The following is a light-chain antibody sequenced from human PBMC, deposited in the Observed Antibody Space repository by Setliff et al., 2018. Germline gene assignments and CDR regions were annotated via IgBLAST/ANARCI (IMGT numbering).Light chain of an antibody. CDR1: GGLVGGYNY. J-gene: IGLJ1*01. Sequence: QSALTQPPSASGPPGQSVTISCTGTGGLVGGYNYVSWYQQHPGKAPKLMIYEVSKRPSGVPDRFSGSKSGNTASLTISGLQPEDEADYYCSSYEGGNNYVFGSGTRSPS. CDR3: SSYEGGNNYV. CDR2: EVS. V-gene: IGLV2-8*01.